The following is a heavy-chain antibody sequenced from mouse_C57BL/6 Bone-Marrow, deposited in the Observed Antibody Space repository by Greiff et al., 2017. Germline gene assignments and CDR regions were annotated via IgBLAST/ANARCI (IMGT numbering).Heavy chain of an antibody. CDR1: GFTFSDYG. J-gene: IGHJ3*01. V-gene: IGHV5-17*01. CDR3: ARAFYGNYVAWFAY. D-gene: IGHD2-1*01. CDR2: ISSGSSTI. Sequence: EVKLMESGGGLVKPGGSLKLSCAASGFTFSDYGMNWVRQAPEKGLEWVAYISSGSSTIYYADTVKGGLTISRDNAKNTLFLQMTSRRSEDTAMYYCARAFYGNYVAWFAYWGQGTLVTVSA.